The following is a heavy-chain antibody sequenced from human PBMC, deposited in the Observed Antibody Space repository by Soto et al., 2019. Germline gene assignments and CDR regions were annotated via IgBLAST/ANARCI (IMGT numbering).Heavy chain of an antibody. Sequence: LGESLKISCKGSGYSFTSYWIGWVRQIPGKGLEWMGIIYPGDSDTRYSPSFQGQVTISADKSISTAYLQWSSLKASDTAMYYCARRDSYSSGWPYFDYWGQGTLVTVSS. CDR2: IYPGDSDT. V-gene: IGHV5-51*01. CDR3: ARRDSYSSGWPYFDY. CDR1: GYSFTSYW. J-gene: IGHJ4*02. D-gene: IGHD6-19*01.